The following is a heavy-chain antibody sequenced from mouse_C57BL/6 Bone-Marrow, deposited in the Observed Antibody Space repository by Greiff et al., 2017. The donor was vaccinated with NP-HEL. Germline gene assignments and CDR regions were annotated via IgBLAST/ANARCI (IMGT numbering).Heavy chain of an antibody. V-gene: IGHV3-6*01. CDR2: ISYDGSN. J-gene: IGHJ3*01. CDR1: GYSITSGYY. Sequence: VQLKESGPGLVKPSQSLSLTCSVTGYSITSGYYWNWIRQFPGNKLEWMGYISYDGSNNYNPSLKNRISITRDTSKNQFFLKLNSVTTEDTATYYCARERREAWFAYWGQGTLVTVSA. CDR3: ARERREAWFAY.